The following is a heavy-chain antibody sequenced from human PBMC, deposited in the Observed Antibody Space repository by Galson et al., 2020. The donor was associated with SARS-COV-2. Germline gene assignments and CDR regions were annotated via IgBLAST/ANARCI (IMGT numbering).Heavy chain of an antibody. Sequence: SETLSLTCAVSGGSISSGGYSWSWIRQPPGKGLEWIGYIYYSGSTYYNPSLKSRVTISVDTSKNQFSLKLSSVTAADTAVYYCARDGGYCSGGSCYVGFDPWGQGTLVTVSS. CDR1: GGSISSGGYS. D-gene: IGHD2-15*01. CDR3: ARDGGYCSGGSCYVGFDP. V-gene: IGHV4-30-4*07. J-gene: IGHJ5*02. CDR2: IYYSGST.